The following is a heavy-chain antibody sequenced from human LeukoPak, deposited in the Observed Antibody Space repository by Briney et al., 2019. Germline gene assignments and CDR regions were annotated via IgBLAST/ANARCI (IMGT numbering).Heavy chain of an antibody. J-gene: IGHJ4*01. CDR1: GYRFMNYG. Sequence: ASVKASCKASGYRFMNYGISWVRQAPGQGLEWVGWISGYNGNTKYPQKFQGRVTITTETSTSTAYMELRSLRCDDTAVYYCARDDYGGNSGLFDYWGRGTLVTVSS. D-gene: IGHD4-23*01. CDR3: ARDDYGGNSGLFDY. V-gene: IGHV1-18*01. CDR2: ISGYNGNT.